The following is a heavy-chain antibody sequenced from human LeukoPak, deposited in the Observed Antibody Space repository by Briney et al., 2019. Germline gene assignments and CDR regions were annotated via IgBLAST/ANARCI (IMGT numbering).Heavy chain of an antibody. Sequence: SETLSLTCAVSGGSISSGGYYWSWHRQPQGRGLEGIGYINNSGRNYYKPSLKSRVTISEDRTKNQFSLKLSSVTAADTAVYYCARGFPKFSSGYRPFDPWGQGTLVTVSS. D-gene: IGHD3-3*01. V-gene: IGHV4-30-2*01. CDR3: ARGFPKFSSGYRPFDP. CDR1: GGSISSGGYY. CDR2: INNSGRN. J-gene: IGHJ5*02.